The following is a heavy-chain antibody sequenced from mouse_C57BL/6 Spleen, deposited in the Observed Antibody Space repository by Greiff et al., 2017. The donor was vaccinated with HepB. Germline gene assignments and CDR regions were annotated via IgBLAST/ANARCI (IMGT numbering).Heavy chain of an antibody. CDR1: GYTFTSYW. Sequence: VQLQQPGAELVMPGASVKLSCKASGYTFTSYWMHWVKQRPGQGLEWIGEIDPSDSYTNYNQKFKGKSTLTVDKSSSTSYMHLSSLTSEDSAVYYCARRAHWDGYFDYWGQGTTLTVSS. CDR2: IDPSDSYT. J-gene: IGHJ2*01. D-gene: IGHD4-1*01. V-gene: IGHV1-69*01. CDR3: ARRAHWDGYFDY.